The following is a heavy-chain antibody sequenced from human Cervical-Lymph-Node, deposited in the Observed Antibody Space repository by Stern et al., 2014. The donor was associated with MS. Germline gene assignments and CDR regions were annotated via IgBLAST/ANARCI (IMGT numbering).Heavy chain of an antibody. V-gene: IGHV3-53*01. CDR3: AKEKVYDTRIKKYYFGMDV. CDR1: GFSVSIDY. CDR2: IYSSGRT. D-gene: IGHD2-8*01. Sequence: EVQLVESGGGLIQPGGSLRLSCAASGFSVSIDYMNWVRQAPGKGLEWVSVIYSSGRTVYADSVKGRFTVSRDNSKNTVYLQMNSLRAEDTAVYYCAKEKVYDTRIKKYYFGMDVWGQGTTVIVSS. J-gene: IGHJ6*02.